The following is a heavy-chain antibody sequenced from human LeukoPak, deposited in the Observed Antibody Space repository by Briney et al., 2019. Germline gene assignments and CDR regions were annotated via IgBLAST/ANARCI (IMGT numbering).Heavy chain of an antibody. CDR2: ISGSGDRT. J-gene: IGHJ6*03. V-gene: IGHV3-23*01. D-gene: IGHD3-10*01. Sequence: GGSQRLSCAACGFTFNSYAMSWVRQAPGKGLEWVSAISGSGDRTFYADSVKGRLTISRDNSKNTLYLQLNTVRAEDTALYYCARGGTNYYYMDVWGNGTTVTVSS. CDR1: GFTFNSYA. CDR3: ARGGTNYYYMDV.